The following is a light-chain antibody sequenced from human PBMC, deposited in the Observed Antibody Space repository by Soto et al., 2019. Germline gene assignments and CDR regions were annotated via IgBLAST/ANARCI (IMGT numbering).Light chain of an antibody. CDR1: NSNIGSNG. Sequence: QSVLTQPPSASGTPGQTVTMSCSGSNSNIGSNGVSWYQQVPGTAPKLLIYSDNQRPSGVPDRFSGSKSGTSASLAISGLQSEEEADYYCAAWDATLPAGVFGGGTKLTVL. CDR2: SDN. CDR3: AAWDATLPAGV. V-gene: IGLV1-44*01. J-gene: IGLJ3*02.